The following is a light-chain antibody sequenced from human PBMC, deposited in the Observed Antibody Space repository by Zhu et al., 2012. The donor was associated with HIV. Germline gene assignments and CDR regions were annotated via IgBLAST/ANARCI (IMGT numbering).Light chain of an antibody. Sequence: EIVMTQSPATLSVSPGERATLSCRASQSIKNNLAWYQQKPGQAPRLLIRGASTRATGVPDRFSGSGSGTDFTLTISRLEPEDSAVYYCQQYGGPPWTFGQGTKVEMK. CDR3: QQYGGPPWT. CDR2: GAS. CDR1: QSIKNN. J-gene: IGKJ1*01. V-gene: IGKV3-15*01.